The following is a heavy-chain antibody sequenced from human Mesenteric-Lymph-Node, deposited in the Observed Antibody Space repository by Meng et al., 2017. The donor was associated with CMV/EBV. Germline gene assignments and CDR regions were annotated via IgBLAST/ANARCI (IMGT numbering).Heavy chain of an antibody. Sequence: SQTLSLTCAVYGGSFSGYYWSWIRQPPGKGLEWIGEINHSGSTNYNPSLKSRVTISVDTSKNQFSLKLSSVTAADTAVYYCARSPNWNYEDYWGQGTLVTV. CDR1: GGSFSGYY. CDR3: ARSPNWNYEDY. D-gene: IGHD1-7*01. CDR2: INHSGST. J-gene: IGHJ4*02. V-gene: IGHV4-34*01.